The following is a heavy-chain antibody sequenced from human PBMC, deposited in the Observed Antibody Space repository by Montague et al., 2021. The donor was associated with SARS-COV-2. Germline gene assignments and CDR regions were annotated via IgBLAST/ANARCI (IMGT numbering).Heavy chain of an antibody. CDR1: GVSLGASGVS. D-gene: IGHD3-10*01. Sequence: VKPTQTLTLTCTFSGVSLGASGVSVGWIRQPPGKALEWLALIYWDDDKRYSPSLKNSLTITKDNSKNQVVLKMTNIDPVDTATYFCAHRLMNGSGTHRGYWGQGIPVTVSS. J-gene: IGHJ4*02. V-gene: IGHV2-5*02. CDR3: AHRLMNGSGTHRGY. CDR2: IYWDDDK.